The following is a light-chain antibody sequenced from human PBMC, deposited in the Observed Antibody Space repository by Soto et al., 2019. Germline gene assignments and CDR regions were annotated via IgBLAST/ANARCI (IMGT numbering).Light chain of an antibody. V-gene: IGKV1-39*01. CDR2: AAS. CDR1: QSISSY. J-gene: IGKJ2*01. Sequence: DIQMTQSPSSLSASVVDRVTITCRASQSISSYLNWYQQKPGKAPKLLIYAASSLQSGVPSRLSGSASGTDFTLTISSLQPEDFATYYCQQTYSTPPTFGQGTKLEIK. CDR3: QQTYSTPPT.